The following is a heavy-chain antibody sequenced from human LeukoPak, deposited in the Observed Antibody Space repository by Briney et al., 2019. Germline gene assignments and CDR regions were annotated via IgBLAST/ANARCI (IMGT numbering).Heavy chain of an antibody. J-gene: IGHJ4*02. D-gene: IGHD2-2*01. Sequence: AASVKVSCKASGYTFANYGINWVRQAPGQGLEWMGWISLDSGNTGYAQRVQGRATLTTDTSTSTAYMELRSLRSDDTAVYFCARVTYLRPYQLDYWGQGTLVSISS. CDR3: ARVTYLRPYQLDY. CDR1: GYTFANYG. CDR2: ISLDSGNT. V-gene: IGHV1-18*01.